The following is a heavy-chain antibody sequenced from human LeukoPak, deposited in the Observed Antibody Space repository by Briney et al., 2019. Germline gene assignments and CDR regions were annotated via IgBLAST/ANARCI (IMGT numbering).Heavy chain of an antibody. CDR3: ARDNYIRFRGGFDY. D-gene: IGHD3-10*01. J-gene: IGHJ4*02. Sequence: PSQTLSLTCTVSGGSISSGGYYWSWIRQHPGKGLEWIGYIYYSGSTYYNPSLKSRVTISVDTSKNQFSLKLSSVTAADTAVYYCARDNYIRFRGGFDYWGQGTLVTVSS. V-gene: IGHV4-31*03. CDR1: GGSISSGGYY. CDR2: IYYSGST.